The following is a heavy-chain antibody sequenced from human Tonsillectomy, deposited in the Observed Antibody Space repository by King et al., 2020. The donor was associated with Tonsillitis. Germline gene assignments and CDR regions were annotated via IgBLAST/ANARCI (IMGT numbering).Heavy chain of an antibody. D-gene: IGHD3-22*01. CDR1: GFSFGSYW. V-gene: IGHV3-7*01. CDR3: ARDSLYYYDRSGYYLDY. CDR2: IKQDGSEK. J-gene: IGHJ4*02. Sequence: QLVQSGGGLVQPGGSLRLSCAASGFSFGSYWMNWVRQAPGKGLEWVANIKQDGSEKYYVDSVKGRFTISRDNAKNSLLLHMNSLRAEDTAVYYCARDSLYYYDRSGYYLDYWGQGTLVTVSS.